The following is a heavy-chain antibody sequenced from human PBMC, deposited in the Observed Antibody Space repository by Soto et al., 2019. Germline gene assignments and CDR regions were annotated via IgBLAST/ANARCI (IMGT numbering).Heavy chain of an antibody. CDR2: IYYSGST. J-gene: IGHJ4*02. CDR1: GGSFSSYY. Sequence: PSETLSLTCAVHGGSFSSYYWGWIRQPPGKGLEWIGSIYYSGSTYYNPSLKSRVTISVDTSKNQFSLKLSSVTAADTAVYYCASYGDYYFDYWGQGTLVTVSS. V-gene: IGHV4-39*01. D-gene: IGHD4-17*01. CDR3: ASYGDYYFDY.